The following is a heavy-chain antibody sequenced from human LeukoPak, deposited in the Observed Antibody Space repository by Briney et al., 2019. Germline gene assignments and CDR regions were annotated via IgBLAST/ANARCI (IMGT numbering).Heavy chain of an antibody. CDR3: ARARMATGYSTDAFDI. J-gene: IGHJ3*02. V-gene: IGHV3-48*03. CDR1: GFTFSSYE. D-gene: IGHD5-24*01. CDR2: ISSSGSTI. Sequence: GGSLRLSCAASGFTFSSYEMNWVRQAPRKGLEWVSYISSSGSTIYYADSVKGRFTISRDNAKNSLYLQMNSLRAEDTAVYYCARARMATGYSTDAFDIWGQGTMVTVSS.